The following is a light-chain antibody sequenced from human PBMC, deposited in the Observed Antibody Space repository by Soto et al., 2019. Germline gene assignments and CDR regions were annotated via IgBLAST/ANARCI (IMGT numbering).Light chain of an antibody. Sequence: EIVLTQSPATLSLSPGERATLSCRASQSVSSYLAWYQQKPGQAPRLLIYDASNRATGIPARFSGSGSGTDFTLTSSSLEPEDFAVYCCQQRSNWPLTFGGGTKVDIK. J-gene: IGKJ4*01. CDR2: DAS. CDR3: QQRSNWPLT. CDR1: QSVSSY. V-gene: IGKV3-11*01.